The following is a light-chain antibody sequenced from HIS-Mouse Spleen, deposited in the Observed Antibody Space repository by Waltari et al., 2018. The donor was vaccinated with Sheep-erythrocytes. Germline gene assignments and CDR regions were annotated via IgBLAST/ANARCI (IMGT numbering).Light chain of an antibody. CDR1: RSDVGGYNY. CDR3: SSYTSSSTYV. V-gene: IGLV2-14*01. CDR2: EVS. J-gene: IGLJ1*01. Sequence: QSAPTQPASVSGSPGQSITISCTGTRSDVGGYNYVSWYQLHPGKAPKLMIYEVSHRPSGVSNRFSGSKAGNTASLTSSGLQAEDEADYYCSSYTSSSTYVFGTGTKVTVL.